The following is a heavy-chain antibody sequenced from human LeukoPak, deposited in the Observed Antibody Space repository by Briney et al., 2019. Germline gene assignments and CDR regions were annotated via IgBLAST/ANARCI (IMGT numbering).Heavy chain of an antibody. D-gene: IGHD3-22*01. V-gene: IGHV1-3*01. CDR3: ARVPPVNRDTSAYRPLDY. Sequence: ASVKVSCKASGYTFTSYAMHWVRQAPGQRLEWMGWINAGNGNTKYSQKFQGRVTITKDTSASTAYMELNSLRAEDTAVYYCARVPPVNRDTSAYRPLDYWGQGTLVTVSS. CDR2: INAGNGNT. CDR1: GYTFTSYA. J-gene: IGHJ4*02.